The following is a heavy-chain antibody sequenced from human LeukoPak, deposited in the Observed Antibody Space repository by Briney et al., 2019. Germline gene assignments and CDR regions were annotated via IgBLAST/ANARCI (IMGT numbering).Heavy chain of an antibody. CDR3: AKDQQLWTPEDY. CDR1: GFTFSNYW. V-gene: IGHV3-74*01. CDR2: INSDGINT. J-gene: IGHJ4*02. Sequence: GGSLRLSCAASGFTFSNYWMHWVRQAPGKGLVWVSRINSDGINTSYADSVKGRFTISRDNSKNTLYLQMNSLRAEDTAVYYCAKDQQLWTPEDYWGQGTLVTVSS. D-gene: IGHD5-18*01.